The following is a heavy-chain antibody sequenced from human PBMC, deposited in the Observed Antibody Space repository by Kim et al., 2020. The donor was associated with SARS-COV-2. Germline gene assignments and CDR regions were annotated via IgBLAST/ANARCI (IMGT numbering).Heavy chain of an antibody. J-gene: IGHJ4*02. CDR2: IYTSGST. CDR3: ARDHYRVVAGTREYFFDS. CDR1: GGSISSGSYY. D-gene: IGHD6-19*01. V-gene: IGHV4-61*02. Sequence: SETLSLTCTVSGGSISSGSYYWSWIRQPAGKGLEWIGRIYTSGSTNYNPSLKSRVTISVDTSKNQFSLKLSSVTAADTAVYYCARDHYRVVAGTREYFFDSWGQGTLVTVSS.